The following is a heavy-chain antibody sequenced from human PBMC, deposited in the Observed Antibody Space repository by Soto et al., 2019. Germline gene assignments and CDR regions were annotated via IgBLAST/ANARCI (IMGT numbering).Heavy chain of an antibody. CDR2: LYTCIDT. V-gene: IGHV3-53*01. CDR3: AKSRYRGSSFGRILEQ. D-gene: IGHD1-1*01. Sequence: PRLSCAASGFTVSSSYLTWVRQAPVKGREWVAILYTCIDTVYADSVKGRFTISRDSSKNTLYLQMQSLRSDDTAMYFFAKSRYRGSSFGRILEQWGQGSHVTVS. J-gene: IGHJ4*02. CDR1: GFTVSSSY.